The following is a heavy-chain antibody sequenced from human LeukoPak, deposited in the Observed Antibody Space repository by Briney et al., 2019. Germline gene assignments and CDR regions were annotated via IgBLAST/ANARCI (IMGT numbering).Heavy chain of an antibody. CDR1: GFTFSSYS. CDR3: ARLSGSTSCYTCHPFGD. Sequence: PGGSLRLSCAASGFTFSSYSMNWVRQAPGKGLEWVSSISSSSSYIYYADSVKGRLTISRDNAKNSLYLQMNSLRAEDTAVYYCARLSGSTSCYTCHPFGDWGQGTLVTVSS. J-gene: IGHJ4*02. CDR2: ISSSSSYI. V-gene: IGHV3-21*01. D-gene: IGHD2-2*02.